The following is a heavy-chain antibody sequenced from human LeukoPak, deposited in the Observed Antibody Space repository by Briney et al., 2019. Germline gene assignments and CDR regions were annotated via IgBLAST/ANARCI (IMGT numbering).Heavy chain of an antibody. J-gene: IGHJ4*02. D-gene: IGHD4-17*01. CDR3: ARDEGYGDYVGSPFDY. CDR1: GGTFSSYA. Sequence: SVKVSCKASGGTFSSYAISWVRQAPGQGLEWMGGIIPIFGTANYAQKFQGRVTITADKSTSTAYMELSSLRSEDTAVYYCARDEGYGDYVGSPFDYWGQGTLVTVSS. CDR2: IIPIFGTA. V-gene: IGHV1-69*06.